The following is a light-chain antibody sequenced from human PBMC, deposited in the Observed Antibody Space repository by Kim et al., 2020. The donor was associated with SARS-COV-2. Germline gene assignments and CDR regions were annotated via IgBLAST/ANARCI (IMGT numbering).Light chain of an antibody. Sequence: DIQMTQSPSSLSASVGDRVTITCQATQDISYYLNWYQQRPGKAPKLLIYDASKLETGVPSRFSGSASGTHFTFTISSLQPEDIATYYCQHYDSLPLTFGGGTKVEIK. V-gene: IGKV1-33*01. J-gene: IGKJ4*01. CDR1: QDISYY. CDR3: QHYDSLPLT. CDR2: DAS.